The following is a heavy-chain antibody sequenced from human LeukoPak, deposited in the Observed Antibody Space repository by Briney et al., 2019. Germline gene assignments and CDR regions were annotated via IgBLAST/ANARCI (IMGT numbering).Heavy chain of an antibody. J-gene: IGHJ4*02. Sequence: PSETLSLTCTVSGGSISGSYWTWVRQPAGKGLEWIGRIYSNEITNYNSSLKSRVTMSVDTSKNQLSLKLTSVTAADTAVYYCARGSGAATNEALDYWGQGTLVTVSS. D-gene: IGHD1-26*01. CDR1: GGSISGSY. CDR2: IYSNEIT. V-gene: IGHV4-4*07. CDR3: ARGSGAATNEALDY.